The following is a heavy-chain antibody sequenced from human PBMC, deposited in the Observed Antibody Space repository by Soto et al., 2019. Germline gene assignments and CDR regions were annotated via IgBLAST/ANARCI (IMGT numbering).Heavy chain of an antibody. CDR2: ISYDGSNK. J-gene: IGHJ4*02. CDR3: AKDVSSDDYGDGDYFDY. D-gene: IGHD4-17*01. Sequence: GGSLRLSCAASGFTFSSYGMHWVRQAPGKGLEWVAVISYDGSNKYYADSVKGRFTISRDNSKNTLYLQMNSLRAEDTAGYYCAKDVSSDDYGDGDYFDYWGQGTLVTVSS. CDR1: GFTFSSYG. V-gene: IGHV3-30*18.